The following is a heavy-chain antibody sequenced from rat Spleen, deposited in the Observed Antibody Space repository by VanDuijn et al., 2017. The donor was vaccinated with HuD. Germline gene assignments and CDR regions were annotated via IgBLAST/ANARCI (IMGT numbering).Heavy chain of an antibody. J-gene: IGHJ3*01. CDR1: GYSITSSL. Sequence: EVQLQESGPGLVKPSQSLSLTCSVIGYSITSSLRWNWIRKFPGNKMEWLGQMSYSGSTNYNPSLKSRISITRDTSKNQFFLQLNSVTTADTAVYYCASGGSGGLNWFAYWGQGTQVTVSS. V-gene: IGHV3-1*01. CDR3: ASGGSGGLNWFAY. D-gene: IGHD1-1*01. CDR2: MSYSGST.